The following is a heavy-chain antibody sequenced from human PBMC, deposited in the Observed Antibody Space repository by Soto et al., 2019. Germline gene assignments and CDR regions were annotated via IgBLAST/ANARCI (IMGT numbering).Heavy chain of an antibody. V-gene: IGHV4-30-2*01. CDR3: ARASGDYGNYYLDS. Sequence: TLSLTCAVSGGSISSGEYSWSWIRQPPGKGLEFIGYIYHSAYTYYIPSLKSRVTISVDGSKNQFSLKLNSVTAADTAVYYCARASGDYGNYYLDSWGQGILVTVSS. CDR2: IYHSAYT. D-gene: IGHD4-17*01. J-gene: IGHJ4*02. CDR1: GGSISSGEYS.